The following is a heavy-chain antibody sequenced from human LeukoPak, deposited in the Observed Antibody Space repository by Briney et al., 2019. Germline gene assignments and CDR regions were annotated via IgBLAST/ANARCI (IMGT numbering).Heavy chain of an antibody. CDR1: AYRFISSY. CDR2: IIPILGTV. Sequence: SVKVSCKASAYRFISSYLHWVRQAPGQGLEWMGRIIPILGTVNYAQKFQGRVTITADKSTRTAYMELSSLRSDDTAVYYCAKEPDYDLLTGYSAGRFDFWGQGTLVTVSS. V-gene: IGHV1-69*08. CDR3: AKEPDYDLLTGYSAGRFDF. D-gene: IGHD3-9*01. J-gene: IGHJ4*02.